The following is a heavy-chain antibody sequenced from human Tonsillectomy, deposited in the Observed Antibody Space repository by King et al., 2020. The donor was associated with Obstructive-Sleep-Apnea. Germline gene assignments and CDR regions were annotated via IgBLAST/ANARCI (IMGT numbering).Heavy chain of an antibody. CDR2: ISITGDTR. V-gene: IGHV3-11*01. J-gene: IGHJ5*02. Sequence: VQLVESGGGLVKPGGSLTLSCAASGFTFTDYYMSWVRQAPGKGLEWVSYISITGDTRHYADSVKGRFSISRDNAKKSLSLQMNNLRDEDTGLYYCAKGHRWFGPWGQGTLVIVSS. CDR1: GFTFTDYY. CDR3: AKGHRWFGP.